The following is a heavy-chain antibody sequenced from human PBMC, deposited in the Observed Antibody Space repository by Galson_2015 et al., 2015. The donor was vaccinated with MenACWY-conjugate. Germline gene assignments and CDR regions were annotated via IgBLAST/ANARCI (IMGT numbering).Heavy chain of an antibody. Sequence: INSDGRSTGYADSVKGRFTISRAHAKNTLCLQMNSLRAEDTAVYYCARLGGNYRTTSHFDYWGQGTLVTVSS. V-gene: IGHV3-74*01. CDR2: INSDGRST. D-gene: IGHD1-26*01. J-gene: IGHJ4*02. CDR3: ARLGGNYRTTSHFDY.